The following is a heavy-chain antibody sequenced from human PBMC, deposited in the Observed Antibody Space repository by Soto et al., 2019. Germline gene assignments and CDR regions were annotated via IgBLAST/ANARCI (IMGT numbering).Heavy chain of an antibody. CDR1: GFTFSDYY. CDR3: ARVDVEARNAFDI. D-gene: IGHD3-3*01. J-gene: IGHJ3*02. CDR2: ISSSGSTI. V-gene: IGHV3-11*01. Sequence: GSLRLSCAASGFTFSDYYMSWIRQAPGKGLEWVSYISSSGSTIYYADSVKGRFTISRDNAKNSLYLQMNSLRAEDTAVYYCARVDVEARNAFDIWGQGTMVTVSS.